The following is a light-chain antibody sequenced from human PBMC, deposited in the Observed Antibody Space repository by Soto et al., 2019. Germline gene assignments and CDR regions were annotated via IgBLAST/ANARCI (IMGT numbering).Light chain of an antibody. V-gene: IGKV1-39*01. CDR2: AAS. CDR1: QSISSY. CDR3: KKIYIPPPP. Sequence: DIQMTQSPSSLSASVGDRVTITCRASQSISSYLNWYQQKPGKAPKLLIYAASSLQSGVPSRFRGSGSGTVFIPTISSQKPEVFTPYSCKKIYIPPPPFGGGTK. J-gene: IGKJ4*01.